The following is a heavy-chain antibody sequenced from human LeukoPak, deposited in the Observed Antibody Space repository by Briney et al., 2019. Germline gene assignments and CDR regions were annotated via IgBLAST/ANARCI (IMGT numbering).Heavy chain of an antibody. CDR3: ARVKYYGSGSHSFDY. J-gene: IGHJ4*02. D-gene: IGHD3-10*01. CDR2: ISSSSSYI. Sequence: PGGSLRLSCAASGFTFSSYSMNWVRQAPGKGLEWVSSISSSSSYIYYADSVKGRFTISRDNAKNSLYLQMSSLRAEDTAVYYCARVKYYGSGSHSFDYWGQGTLVTVSS. V-gene: IGHV3-21*01. CDR1: GFTFSSYS.